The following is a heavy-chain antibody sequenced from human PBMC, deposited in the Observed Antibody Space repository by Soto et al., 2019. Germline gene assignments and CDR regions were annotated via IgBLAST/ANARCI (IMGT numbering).Heavy chain of an antibody. V-gene: IGHV1-46*01. J-gene: IGHJ5*02. CDR3: ARGSAGLDP. Sequence: QVQLVQSGAEVKKPGASVKVSCKASGYTFTSYNVHWVRQAPGQGLEWMSIINPSSGATNYAQKFQGRVTITRDTSTSTVYMELSSLRSEDTAVYYCARGSAGLDPWGQGTLVTVSS. CDR1: GYTFTSYN. D-gene: IGHD3-10*01. CDR2: INPSSGAT.